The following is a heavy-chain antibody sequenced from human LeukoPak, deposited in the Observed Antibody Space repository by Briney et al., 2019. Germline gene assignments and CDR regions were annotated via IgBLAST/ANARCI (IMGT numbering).Heavy chain of an antibody. CDR3: AKDRNSAI. CDR2: ISYDGSNK. Sequence: GRSLRLSCAASGFTFSSYGTHWVRQAPGKGLEWVAVISYDGSNKYYADSVKGRFTISRDNSENTLYLQMNSLRAEDTAAYYCAKDRNSAIWGQGTLVTVSS. CDR1: GFTFSSYG. J-gene: IGHJ4*02. D-gene: IGHD2-21*02. V-gene: IGHV3-30*18.